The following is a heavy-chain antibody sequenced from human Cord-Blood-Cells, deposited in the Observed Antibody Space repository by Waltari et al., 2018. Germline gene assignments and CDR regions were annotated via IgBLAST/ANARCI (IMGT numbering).Heavy chain of an antibody. Sequence: QVQLQQWGAGLLKPSETLSLTCAVYGGSFSGYYWSWIRQPPGKGLEWIGEINHSGRTNYNPSLNRRVTISVDTSKTQFSLKLSSVTAADTAVYYCARGGGSYYNWFDPWGQGTLVTVSS. V-gene: IGHV4-34*01. D-gene: IGHD1-26*01. CDR2: INHSGRT. CDR1: GGSFSGYY. J-gene: IGHJ5*02. CDR3: ARGGGSYYNWFDP.